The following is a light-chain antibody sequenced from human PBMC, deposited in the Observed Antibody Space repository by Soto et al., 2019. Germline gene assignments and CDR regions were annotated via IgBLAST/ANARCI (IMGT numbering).Light chain of an antibody. CDR1: QGISSY. CDR3: RQYYSYPLT. Sequence: AIRTTQSPSSFSASTGDRVTITCRASQGISSYLAWYQQKPGKAPKLLIYAASTLQSGVPSRFSGSGSGTDFTLTISCLQSEDFATYYCRQYYSYPLTFGGGTKVDIK. CDR2: AAS. J-gene: IGKJ4*01. V-gene: IGKV1-8*01.